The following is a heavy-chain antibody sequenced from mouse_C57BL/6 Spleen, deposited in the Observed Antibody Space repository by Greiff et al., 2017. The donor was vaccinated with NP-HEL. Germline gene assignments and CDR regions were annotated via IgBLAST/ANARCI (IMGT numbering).Heavy chain of an antibody. CDR3: ARNYGWYFDV. D-gene: IGHD1-1*01. Sequence: DVRLVESEGGLVQPGSSMKLSCTASGFTFSDYYMAWVRQVPEKGLEWVANINYDGSSTYYLDSLKSRFIISRDNAKNILYLQMSSLKSEDTATYYWARNYGWYFDVWGTGTTVTVSS. CDR2: INYDGSST. V-gene: IGHV5-16*01. J-gene: IGHJ1*03. CDR1: GFTFSDYY.